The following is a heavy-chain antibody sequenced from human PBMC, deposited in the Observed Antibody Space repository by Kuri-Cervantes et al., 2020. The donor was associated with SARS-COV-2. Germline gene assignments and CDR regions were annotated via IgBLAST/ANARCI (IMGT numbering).Heavy chain of an antibody. D-gene: IGHD6-13*01. J-gene: IGHJ4*02. CDR2: IYTTGNT. CDR3: ARTTLAGPSHFDY. V-gene: IGHV4-61*02. Sequence: SETLSLTCTVSGSAIRSGSNYWSWIRQPAGKGLEWIGRIYTTGNTKYNPSLRSRVAISVDSSKNQFSLQLTSVTAADTAVYYCARTTLAGPSHFDYWGQGILVTVSS. CDR1: GSAIRSGSNY.